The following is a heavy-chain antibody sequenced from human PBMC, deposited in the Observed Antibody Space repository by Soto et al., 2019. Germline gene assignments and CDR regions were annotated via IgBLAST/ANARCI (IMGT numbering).Heavy chain of an antibody. CDR1: GFPFSSYG. CDR2: ISYDGSNK. V-gene: IGHV3-30*03. D-gene: IGHD2-15*01. Sequence: QVQLVESGGGVVQPGRSLRLSCAASGFPFSSYGMHWVRQAPGKGLDWVALISYDGSNKYYADSVKGRFTISGDNSKHTLYLEMSSLRVEDTAVYYCAGGQYYFDYCGQGTLVSVSS. CDR3: AGGQYYFDY. J-gene: IGHJ4*02.